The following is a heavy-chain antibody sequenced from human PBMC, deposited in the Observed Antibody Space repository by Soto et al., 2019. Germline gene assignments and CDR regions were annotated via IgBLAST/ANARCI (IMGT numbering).Heavy chain of an antibody. CDR3: AHHPYYGLGSYSFDY. J-gene: IGHJ4*02. CDR1: GFSLTTSGVG. D-gene: IGHD3-10*01. V-gene: IGHV2-5*02. Sequence: QITLKESGPTLVRPTQTLTLTCTFSGFSLTTSGVGVGWIRQPPGKALEWLAVIYWDDDKRYSSSLKSRLTITKDTSKNQVVLTRTDIDPVDTATYYCAHHPYYGLGSYSFDYWGQGTLVTVSS. CDR2: IYWDDDK.